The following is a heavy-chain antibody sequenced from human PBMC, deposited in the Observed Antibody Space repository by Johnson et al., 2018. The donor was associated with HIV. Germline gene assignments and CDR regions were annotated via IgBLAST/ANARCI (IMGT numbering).Heavy chain of an antibody. CDR2: ISSSGSNK. J-gene: IGHJ3*02. V-gene: IGHV3-11*04. CDR1: GFTFNDYY. CDR3: AKARAAAGTSDAFDI. Sequence: QEQLVESGGGLVKPGESLRLSCAASGFTFNDYYISWIRQAPGKGLECVSYISSSGSNKYYADSVKGRFTISRDNSKNTLYLQMNSLRAEDTAVYYCAKARAAAGTSDAFDIWGQGTIVTVSS. D-gene: IGHD6-13*01.